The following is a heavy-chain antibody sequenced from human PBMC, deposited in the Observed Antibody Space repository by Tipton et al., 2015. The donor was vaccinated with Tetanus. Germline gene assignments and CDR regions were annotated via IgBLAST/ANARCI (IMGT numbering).Heavy chain of an antibody. CDR2: ISRSSTTI. J-gene: IGHJ6*02. CDR3: ARDSDDSSGYYYYYYGMDV. V-gene: IGHV3-48*01. CDR1: GFTFSSYF. D-gene: IGHD3-22*01. Sequence: SLRLSCAASGFTFSSYFMNWVRQAPGKGLEWVSYISRSSTTIYYAGSVKGRFTISRDNGKNSLYLQMNSLRAEDTAVYYCARDSDDSSGYYYYYYGMDVWGQGTTVTVSS.